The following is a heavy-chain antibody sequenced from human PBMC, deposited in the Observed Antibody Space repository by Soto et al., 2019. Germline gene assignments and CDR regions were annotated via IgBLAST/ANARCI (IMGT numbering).Heavy chain of an antibody. CDR3: ARRGTDYADYNWYRDEYFQH. CDR1: GYTFPSYA. D-gene: IGHD4-17*01. CDR2: INAGNGNT. V-gene: IGHV1-3*01. Sequence: QVQLVQSGAEVKKPGSSVKVACKASGYTFPSYAMLWVRQAPGQRLEWMGWINAGNGNTKYAQKFQGRVTITRDTAGSTAYMELSSLRSEDTAVYYCARRGTDYADYNWYRDEYFQHWCQGTLITV. J-gene: IGHJ1*01.